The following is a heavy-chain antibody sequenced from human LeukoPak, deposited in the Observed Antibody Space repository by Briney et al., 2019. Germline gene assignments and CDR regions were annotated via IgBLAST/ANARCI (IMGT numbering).Heavy chain of an antibody. CDR2: ISWNSGSI. V-gene: IGHV3-9*01. CDR1: GFTFDDYA. J-gene: IGHJ4*02. Sequence: PGRSLRLSCAASGFTFDDYAMHWVRQAPGKGLERVSGISWNSGSIGYADSVKGRFTISRDNAKNSLYLQMNSLRAEDTALYYCAGSGSYYRPFDYWGQGTLATVSS. D-gene: IGHD3-10*01. CDR3: AGSGSYYRPFDY.